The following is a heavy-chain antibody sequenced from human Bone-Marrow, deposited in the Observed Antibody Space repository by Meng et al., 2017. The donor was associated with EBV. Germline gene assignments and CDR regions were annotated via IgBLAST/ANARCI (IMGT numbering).Heavy chain of an antibody. CDR1: GYTFTRYG. J-gene: IGHJ4*02. CDR2: ISADNGNT. CDR3: ASESGRGFTPDY. V-gene: IGHV1-18*01. Sequence: QVQLVQAGTGMTKPGASVKVSCKASGYTFTRYGISWVRQAPGQGLEWMGWISADNGNTHYAQKLQGRVTITADESTSTHYLDLSGLRAEDTAVYYCASESGRGFTPDYWGQGTLVTVSS. D-gene: IGHD3-10*01.